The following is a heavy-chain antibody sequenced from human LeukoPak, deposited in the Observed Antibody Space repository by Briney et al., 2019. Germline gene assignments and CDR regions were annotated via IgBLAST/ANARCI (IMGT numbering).Heavy chain of an antibody. CDR1: GFTFSSYS. CDR3: ARDSYSLYYFDY. Sequence: GGSLRLSCAASGFTFSSYSMNWVRQAPGKGLEWVSSISSSSSYIYYADSVKGRFTISRDNAKNSLYLQMNSLRAEDTAVYYCARDSYSLYYFDYWGQGTLVTVSS. J-gene: IGHJ4*02. CDR2: ISSSSSYI. D-gene: IGHD6-13*01. V-gene: IGHV3-21*01.